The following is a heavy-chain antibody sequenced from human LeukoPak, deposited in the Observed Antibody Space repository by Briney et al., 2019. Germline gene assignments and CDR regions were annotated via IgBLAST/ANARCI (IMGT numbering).Heavy chain of an antibody. CDR2: IYYSGST. J-gene: IGHJ6*02. CDR1: GGLISSYY. V-gene: IGHV4-59*01. Sequence: PSETLSLTCTVSGGLISSYYWSWIRQPPGKGLEWIGYIYYSGSTKYNPSLKSRVTISVDTSKNQFSLKLTSVTAADTADYYCARAPPSAAGYYYGLDVWGQGTTVTVPS. CDR3: ARAPPSAAGYYYGLDV. D-gene: IGHD6-13*01.